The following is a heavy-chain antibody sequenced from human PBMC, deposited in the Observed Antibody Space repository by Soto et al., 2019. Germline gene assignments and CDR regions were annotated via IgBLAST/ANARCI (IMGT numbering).Heavy chain of an antibody. J-gene: IGHJ4*02. CDR1: GYTLTSYG. CDR2: ISAYNGNT. D-gene: IGHD3-9*01. CDR3: ARVGLRYFDWLLGDDY. V-gene: IGHV1-18*01. Sequence: ASVKVSCKASGYTLTSYGISWVRQAPGQGLEWMGWISAYNGNTNYAQKLQGRVTMTTDTSTSTAYMELRSLRSDDTAVYYCARVGLRYFDWLLGDDYWGQGTLVTVSS.